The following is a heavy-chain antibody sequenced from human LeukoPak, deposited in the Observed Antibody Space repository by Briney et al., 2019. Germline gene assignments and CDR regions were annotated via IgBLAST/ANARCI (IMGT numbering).Heavy chain of an antibody. CDR1: GFTFSTYW. CDR3: ARGGCSAGSCYVSYGVDV. J-gene: IGHJ6*02. Sequence: PGGSLRLSCAASGFTFSTYWMSWVRQAPGKGLEWVANIKQDGSEKYYVDSVKGRFTISRDNAKNSLYLQMNSLRAEDTAVYYCARGGCSAGSCYVSYGVDVWGQGTTVTVSS. V-gene: IGHV3-7*01. D-gene: IGHD2-15*01. CDR2: IKQDGSEK.